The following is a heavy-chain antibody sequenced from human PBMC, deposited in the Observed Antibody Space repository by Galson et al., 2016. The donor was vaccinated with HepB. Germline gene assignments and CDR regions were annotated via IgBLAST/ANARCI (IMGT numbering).Heavy chain of an antibody. CDR2: IYWDDDR. D-gene: IGHD1-14*01. CDR1: GFSLSTSGVG. V-gene: IGHV2-5*02. Sequence: PALVKPTQTLTLTCTFSGFSLSTSGVGVGWIRQPPGKALEWLALIYWDDDRYYSPSLKSRLTITKDTSKNQVVLTMTNMAPVDTATYYCAQDAEYYFDYWGQGTLVTVSS. CDR3: AQDAEYYFDY. J-gene: IGHJ4*02.